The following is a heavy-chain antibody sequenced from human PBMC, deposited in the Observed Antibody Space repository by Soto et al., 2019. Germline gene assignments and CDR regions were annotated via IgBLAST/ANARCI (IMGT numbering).Heavy chain of an antibody. Sequence: ASVKVSCKASGYTFTSYGINWVRQATGQGLEWMGWMNPNSGNTGYAQKFQGRVTMTRNTSISTAYMELSSLRSEDTAVYYCARGRYTITFGGVIVIPKAYYGMDVWGQGTTVTVSS. D-gene: IGHD3-16*02. J-gene: IGHJ6*02. V-gene: IGHV1-8*01. CDR2: MNPNSGNT. CDR1: GYTFTSYG. CDR3: ARGRYTITFGGVIVIPKAYYGMDV.